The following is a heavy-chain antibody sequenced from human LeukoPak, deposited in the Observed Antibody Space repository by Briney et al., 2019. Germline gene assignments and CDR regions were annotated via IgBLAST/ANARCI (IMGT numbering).Heavy chain of an antibody. J-gene: IGHJ4*02. CDR3: ARDRGGYDFLGYFDY. CDR1: GGSISSYY. D-gene: IGHD5-12*01. Sequence: SSETLSLTCTVSGGSISSYYRSWIRQPPGKGLEWIGYIYYSGSTNYNPSLKSRVTISVDTSKNQFSLKLSSVTAADTAVYYCARDRGGYDFLGYFDYWGQGTLVTVSS. V-gene: IGHV4-59*01. CDR2: IYYSGST.